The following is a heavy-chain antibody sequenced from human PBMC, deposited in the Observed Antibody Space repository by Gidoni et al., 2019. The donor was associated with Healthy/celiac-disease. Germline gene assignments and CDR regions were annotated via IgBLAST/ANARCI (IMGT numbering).Heavy chain of an antibody. CDR2: ISSSSSYL. J-gene: IGHJ4*02. V-gene: IGHV3-21*01. Sequence: EVQLVESGGGLVKTGGSLRLSCAASAFTFSSYSMNCVSQAPGKGLEWVSSISSSSSYLSYADSVKGRFTISRDNAKNSLYLQMNSLRAEDTAVYYCARDHSSGWASPLNYWGQGTLVTVSS. D-gene: IGHD6-19*01. CDR1: AFTFSSYS. CDR3: ARDHSSGWASPLNY.